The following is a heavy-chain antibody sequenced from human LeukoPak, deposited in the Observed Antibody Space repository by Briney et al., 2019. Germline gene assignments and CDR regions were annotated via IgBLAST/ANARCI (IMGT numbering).Heavy chain of an antibody. D-gene: IGHD3-10*01. CDR1: GGSISSGGYS. Sequence: SETLSLTCAVPGGSISSGGYSWSWIRQPPGKGLEWIGYIYHSGSTYYNPSLKSRVTISVDRSKNQFSLKLSSVTAADTAVYYCARSYYGSGSYYADYWGQGTLVTVSS. CDR3: ARSYYGSGSYYADY. J-gene: IGHJ4*02. V-gene: IGHV4-30-2*01. CDR2: IYHSGST.